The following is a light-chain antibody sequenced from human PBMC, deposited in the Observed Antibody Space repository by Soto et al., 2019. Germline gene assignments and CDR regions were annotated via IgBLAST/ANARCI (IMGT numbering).Light chain of an antibody. V-gene: IGKV1-9*01. Sequence: DIQLTQSPSSLSASVGDRVTITCRASQGIRNHLAWYQQESGKAPKLLIYAASTLQSGVPSGFTGSGFGTNFTLTISSLQPEDFATYYCQQLNTYPPTFGGGTKVDI. CDR1: QGIRNH. J-gene: IGKJ4*01. CDR2: AAS. CDR3: QQLNTYPPT.